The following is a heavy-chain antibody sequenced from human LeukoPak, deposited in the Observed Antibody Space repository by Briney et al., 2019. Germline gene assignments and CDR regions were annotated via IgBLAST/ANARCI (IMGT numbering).Heavy chain of an antibody. CDR1: GGTFSSYA. V-gene: IGHV1-69*13. D-gene: IGHD4-23*01. CDR2: IIPIFGTA. J-gene: IGHJ4*02. Sequence: GASVKVSCTASGGTFSSYAISWVRQAPGQGLEWMGGIIPIFGTANYAQKFQGRVTITADESTSTAYMELSSLRSEDTAVYYCARDGGSVPYYYFDYWGQGTLVTVSS. CDR3: ARDGGSVPYYYFDY.